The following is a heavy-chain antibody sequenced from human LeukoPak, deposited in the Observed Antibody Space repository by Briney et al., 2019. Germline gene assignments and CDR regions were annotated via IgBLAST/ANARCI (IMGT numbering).Heavy chain of an antibody. V-gene: IGHV3-74*01. D-gene: IGHD3-22*01. CDR1: GFTFSSYW. J-gene: IGHJ4*02. CDR2: INADGSAT. Sequence: GGSLRLSCAASGFTFSSYWMHWVRQAPGKGLVWVSRINADGSATIYADSVKGLFTISRDNAKNTLYLQMNSLRAEDTAVYYCAQDTSGYYAYWGQGTLVTVSS. CDR3: AQDTSGYYAY.